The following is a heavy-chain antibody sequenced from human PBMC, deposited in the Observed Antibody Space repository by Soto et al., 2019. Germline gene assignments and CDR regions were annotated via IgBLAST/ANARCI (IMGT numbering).Heavy chain of an antibody. J-gene: IGHJ6*02. V-gene: IGHV5-10-1*01. Sequence: GESLKISCMASGYNFTTFWISWMRQVPGKGLEWMGRIDPSDSYSNYSPSFQGHITISADKSINTAYLHFSNLKASDTAVYYCARHFPLPTDPQFYYYYYYGVDVWGHGTAVTVSS. CDR3: ARHFPLPTDPQFYYYYYYGVDV. CDR1: GYNFTTFW. CDR2: IDPSDSYS. D-gene: IGHD3-3*02.